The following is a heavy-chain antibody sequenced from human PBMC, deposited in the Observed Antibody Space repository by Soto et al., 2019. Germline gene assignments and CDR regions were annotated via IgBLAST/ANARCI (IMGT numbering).Heavy chain of an antibody. Sequence: QVQLVQSGDEVRKPGSSVKVSCKASGYIFVNYGIAWVRQAPGQGLEWMGWISPYSGNTHYASKGQGTLPLTTDPSTSTAYMALGSLTSDDTAVYYCAMVDNYVTPTPQDVWGQGTTVTVSS. D-gene: IGHD3-16*01. CDR1: GYIFVNYG. CDR2: ISPYSGNT. V-gene: IGHV1-18*01. J-gene: IGHJ6*02. CDR3: AMVDNYVTPTPQDV.